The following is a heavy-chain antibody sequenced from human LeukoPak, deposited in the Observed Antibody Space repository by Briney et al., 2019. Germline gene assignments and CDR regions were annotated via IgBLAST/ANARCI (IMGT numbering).Heavy chain of an antibody. CDR2: ITSTSSKI. Sequence: PGGSLRLSCVASESTFSDYGMNWVRQAPGKGLEWISFITSTSSKIYYADSVKGRFTISRDNAMNSLYLQMNSLRAEDTAVYYCARPVSVAGHYYYGMDVWGQGTTVTVSS. V-gene: IGHV3-21*01. CDR3: ARPVSVAGHYYYGMDV. J-gene: IGHJ6*02. CDR1: ESTFSDYG. D-gene: IGHD6-19*01.